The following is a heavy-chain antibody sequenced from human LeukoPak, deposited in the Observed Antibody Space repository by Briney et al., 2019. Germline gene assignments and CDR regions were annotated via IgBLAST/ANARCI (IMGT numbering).Heavy chain of an antibody. CDR1: GFTFSPYA. D-gene: IGHD3-10*01. CDR3: ARDPRMVRGAIDY. V-gene: IGHV3-30*04. Sequence: GRSLRLSCAASGFTFSPYAMHWVRQAPGKGLEWVTVISYDGSNKYYADSVKGRFTISRDNSKNTLYLQMNSLRAEDTAVYYCARDPRMVRGAIDYWGQGTLVTVSS. J-gene: IGHJ4*02. CDR2: ISYDGSNK.